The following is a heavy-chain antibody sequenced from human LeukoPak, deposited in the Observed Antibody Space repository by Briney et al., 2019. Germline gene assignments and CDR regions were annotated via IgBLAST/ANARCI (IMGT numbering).Heavy chain of an antibody. CDR1: GYTLTELS. J-gene: IGHJ4*02. Sequence: VASVKVSCKVSGYTLTELSMHWVRQAPGKGLEWMGGFDPEDGETIYAQKFQGRVTMTEDTSTDTAYMELSSLRSEDTAVYYCATEQSDFWSGYYYFDYWGQGTLATVSS. D-gene: IGHD3-3*01. CDR2: FDPEDGET. V-gene: IGHV1-24*01. CDR3: ATEQSDFWSGYYYFDY.